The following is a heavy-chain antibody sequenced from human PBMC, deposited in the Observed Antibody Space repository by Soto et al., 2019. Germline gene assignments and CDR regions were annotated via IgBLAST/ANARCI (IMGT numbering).Heavy chain of an antibody. Sequence: GASVKVSCKASGYTFTGYYMHWVRQAPGQGLEWVGWINPNSGGTNYAQKFQGRVTMTRDTSISTAYMELSSLRSDDTAVYYCAIIRFLEAEAGCWGQGTLVTVSS. CDR3: AIIRFLEAEAGC. V-gene: IGHV1-2*02. D-gene: IGHD3-3*01. CDR2: INPNSGGT. J-gene: IGHJ4*02. CDR1: GYTFTGYY.